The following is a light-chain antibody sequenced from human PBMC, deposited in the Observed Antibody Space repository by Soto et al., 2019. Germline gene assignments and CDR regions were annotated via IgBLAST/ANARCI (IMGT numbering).Light chain of an antibody. CDR1: QSVSSSY. J-gene: IGKJ3*01. V-gene: IGKV3-20*01. CDR3: QQYGRSPPT. CDR2: GAS. Sequence: EIVLTQSPGTLSLSPGERATLSCRASQSVSSSYLAWYQQKPGQAPRLLIYGASSRATGIPDRFSGSGSGTDFTLTISRLEPEDFAVYYCQQYGRSPPTFGRGTKVDIK.